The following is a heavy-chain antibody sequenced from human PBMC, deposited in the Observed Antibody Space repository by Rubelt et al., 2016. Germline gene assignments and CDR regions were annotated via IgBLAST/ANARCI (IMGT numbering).Heavy chain of an antibody. D-gene: IGHD2-2*01. Sequence: QVQLQQWGAGLLKPSETLSLTCAVYGGSFSGYYWSWIRQPPGKGLEWIGEINHSGSTNYNPSLKSRVTVSVDRSKNQFSLKLSSVTAGDTAVYYCARDFGSSTSCYYGVCYDGMDVWGQGTTVTVSS. V-gene: IGHV4-34*01. J-gene: IGHJ6*02. CDR3: ARDFGSSTSCYYGVCYDGMDV. CDR2: INHSGST. CDR1: GGSFSGYY.